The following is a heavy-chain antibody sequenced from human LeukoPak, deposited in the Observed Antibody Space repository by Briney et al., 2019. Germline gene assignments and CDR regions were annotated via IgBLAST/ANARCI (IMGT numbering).Heavy chain of an antibody. CDR2: INVKNGNT. D-gene: IGHD2-15*01. J-gene: IGHJ4*02. Sequence: ASVKVSCKTSDYTCTRYDITWVRQAPGQGPEWMGGINVKNGNTNYAQKLRGRVTLSRDTSTSTAYMELRSLTSDDTAVYYCVRDPGAATFDYWGQGTLVTVSP. CDR3: VRDPGAATFDY. CDR1: DYTCTRYD. V-gene: IGHV1-18*01.